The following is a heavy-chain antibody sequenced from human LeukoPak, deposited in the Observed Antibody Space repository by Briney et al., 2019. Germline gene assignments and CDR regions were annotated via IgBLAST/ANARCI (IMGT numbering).Heavy chain of an antibody. V-gene: IGHV3-23*01. CDR2: ISGSGGST. D-gene: IGHD2-2*01. Sequence: GGSLRLSCAASGFTFSSYAMNWVRQAPGKGLEWVSAISGSGGSTYYADSVKGRFIISRDNSKNTLYLQMNSLRAEDTAVYYCVLVVPGAMVYWGQGTLVTVSS. CDR3: VLVVPGAMVY. J-gene: IGHJ4*02. CDR1: GFTFSSYA.